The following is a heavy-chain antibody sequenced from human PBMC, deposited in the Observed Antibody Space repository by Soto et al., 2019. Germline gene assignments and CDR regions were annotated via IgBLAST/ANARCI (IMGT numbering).Heavy chain of an antibody. V-gene: IGHV3-21*01. Sequence: PGGSLRLACAASGFTFSSYSMNWVRQAPGKGLEWVSSISSSSSYIYYADSVKGRFTISRDNAKNSLYLQMNSLRAEDTAVYYCARGAVAGDFIDYWGQATLVTVSS. CDR1: GFTFSSYS. CDR2: ISSSSSYI. D-gene: IGHD6-19*01. J-gene: IGHJ4*02. CDR3: ARGAVAGDFIDY.